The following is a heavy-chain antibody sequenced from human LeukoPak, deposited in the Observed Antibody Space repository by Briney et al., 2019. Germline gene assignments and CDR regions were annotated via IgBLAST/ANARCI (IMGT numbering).Heavy chain of an antibody. J-gene: IGHJ5*02. D-gene: IGHD3-10*01. Sequence: ASVKVSYKASGYTFTSFGITWVRQAPGQGLEWMERIITWNGNTDYGQKFQGRATMTTDTSTSTAYMELRSLRSDDTAVYYCARYGSGGRSGNWFDPWGQGTLVTVSS. CDR3: ARYGSGGRSGNWFDP. V-gene: IGHV1-18*01. CDR2: IITWNGNT. CDR1: GYTFTSFG.